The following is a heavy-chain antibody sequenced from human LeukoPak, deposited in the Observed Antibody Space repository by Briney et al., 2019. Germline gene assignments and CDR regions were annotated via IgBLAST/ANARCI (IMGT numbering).Heavy chain of an antibody. V-gene: IGHV3-15*01. Sequence: PGGSLRHSRSDPGFAFINAWINSVRQGIQKGQEWLGRIKSKTDGGTTDYAAPVKGRFSISRDDSKSTLFLQMNSLNTEDTALYYCTTGYCDGGTCFSALRFDFWGLGTLVTVSS. CDR1: GFAFINAW. CDR3: TTGYCDGGTCFSALRFDF. D-gene: IGHD2-15*01. J-gene: IGHJ4*02. CDR2: IKSKTDGGTT.